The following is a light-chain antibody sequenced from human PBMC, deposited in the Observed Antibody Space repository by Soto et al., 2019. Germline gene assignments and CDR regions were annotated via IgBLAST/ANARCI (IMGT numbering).Light chain of an antibody. Sequence: QSVLTQPASVSGSPGQSITISCTGTSSDVGGYNYVSWYQQHPGKAPKLMIYDVSNRPSGVSNRFSGSKSGNTASLTISGLQAEDDADYYCSSYTSSSLVVFGGGTKLTVL. J-gene: IGLJ2*01. V-gene: IGLV2-14*01. CDR3: SSYTSSSLVV. CDR2: DVS. CDR1: SSDVGGYNY.